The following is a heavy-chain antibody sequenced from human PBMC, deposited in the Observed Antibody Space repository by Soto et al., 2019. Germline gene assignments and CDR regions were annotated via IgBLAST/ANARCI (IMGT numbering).Heavy chain of an antibody. D-gene: IGHD6-13*01. CDR2: IIPIFGTA. CDR3: ATKTGIAAAGPT. CDR1: GGSLSSCA. Sequence: AVKASCKESGGSLSSCASSSLRQAPGQGLEWMGGIIPIFGTANYAQKFQGRVTITADESTSTAYMELSSLRSEDTAVYYCATKTGIAAAGPTWGQGTLVTVSS. V-gene: IGHV1-69*13. J-gene: IGHJ5*02.